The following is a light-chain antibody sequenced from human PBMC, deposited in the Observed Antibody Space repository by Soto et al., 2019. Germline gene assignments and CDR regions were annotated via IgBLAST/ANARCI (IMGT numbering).Light chain of an antibody. CDR1: QGISSY. CDR3: QNYNSAPVT. CDR2: IAS. Sequence: IQLTQSPPSLSASVGDRVTITCRASQGISSYLAWYQQKPGKVPKLLIYIASTLQSGVPSRFSGSGSGTDFSLTISSLQPDDAATYYCQNYNSAPVTFGQGTRLEIK. V-gene: IGKV1-27*01. J-gene: IGKJ5*01.